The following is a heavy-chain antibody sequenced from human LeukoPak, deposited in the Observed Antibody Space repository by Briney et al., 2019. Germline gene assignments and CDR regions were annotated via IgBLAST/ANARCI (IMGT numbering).Heavy chain of an antibody. CDR2: ISYDGSNK. CDR3: ARSAGYSDYDYGDY. CDR1: GFTFSSYA. D-gene: IGHD5-12*01. V-gene: IGHV3-30-3*01. Sequence: GGSLRLSCAASGFTFSSYAMHWVRQAPGKGLEWVAVISYDGSNKYYADSVKGRFTISRDNSKNTLYLQMNSLRAEDTAVYYCARSAGYSDYDYGDYWGQGTLVTVSS. J-gene: IGHJ4*02.